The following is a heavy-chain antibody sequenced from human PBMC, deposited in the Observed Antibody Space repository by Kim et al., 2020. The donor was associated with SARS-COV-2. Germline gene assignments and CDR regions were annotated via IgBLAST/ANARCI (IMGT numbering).Heavy chain of an antibody. D-gene: IGHD6-13*01. J-gene: IGHJ4*02. Sequence: YNPSLKSRVTISVDTSKNQFSLKLSSVTAADTAVYYCASLSNSSSWYLDYWGQGTLVTVSS. CDR3: ASLSNSSSWYLDY. V-gene: IGHV4-34*01.